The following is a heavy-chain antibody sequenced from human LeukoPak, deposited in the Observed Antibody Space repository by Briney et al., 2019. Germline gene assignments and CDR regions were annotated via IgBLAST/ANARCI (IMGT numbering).Heavy chain of an antibody. CDR1: GFTFSSYS. CDR3: AKEGRSLQTY. Sequence: GGSLRLSCAASGFTFSSYSMNWVRLAPGKGLEWVANIKEDGTETYYVDSVKGRFTISRDNAKNSLYLQMNSLRVEDTAVYYCAKEGRSLQTYWGQGTLITVSS. D-gene: IGHD5-24*01. V-gene: IGHV3-7*03. CDR2: IKEDGTET. J-gene: IGHJ4*02.